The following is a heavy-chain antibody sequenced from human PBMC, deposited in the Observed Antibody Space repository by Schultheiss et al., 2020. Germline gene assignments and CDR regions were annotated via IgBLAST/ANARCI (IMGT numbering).Heavy chain of an antibody. Sequence: GGSLRLSCAASGFTFSSYSMNWVRQAPGKGLEWVSSISSSSSYIYYADSVKGRFTISRDNAKNSLYLQMYSLRAEDTAVYYCARDRRWLQFDPEGYYFDYWGQGTLVTVSS. D-gene: IGHD5-24*01. V-gene: IGHV3-21*01. CDR3: ARDRRWLQFDPEGYYFDY. CDR2: ISSSSSYI. CDR1: GFTFSSYS. J-gene: IGHJ4*02.